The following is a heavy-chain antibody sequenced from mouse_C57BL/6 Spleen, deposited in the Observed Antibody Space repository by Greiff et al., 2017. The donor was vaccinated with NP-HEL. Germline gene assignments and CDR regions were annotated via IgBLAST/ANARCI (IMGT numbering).Heavy chain of an antibody. J-gene: IGHJ1*03. Sequence: QVQLKQPGAELVMPGASVKLSCKASGYTFTSYWMHWVKQRPGQGLEWIGEIDPSDSYTNYNQKFKGKSTLTVDKSSSTAYMQLSSLTSEDSAVYYCARLSTTVGDGWYFDVWGTGTTVTVSS. CDR3: ARLSTTVGDGWYFDV. CDR2: IDPSDSYT. V-gene: IGHV1-69*01. D-gene: IGHD1-1*01. CDR1: GYTFTSYW.